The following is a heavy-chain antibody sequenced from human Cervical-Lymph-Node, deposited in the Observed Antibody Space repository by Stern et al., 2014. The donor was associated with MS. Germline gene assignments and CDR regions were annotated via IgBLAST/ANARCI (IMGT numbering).Heavy chain of an antibody. D-gene: IGHD3-3*01. CDR2: ISADNGDA. CDR3: ARDSLIRTFGVEEGMDV. CDR1: GYFFTSYG. V-gene: IGHV1-18*01. Sequence: VQLVESGAEVKKPGASVKVSCKASGYFFTSYGISWVRQAPGQGLEWMGWISADNGDANYGQNVQGRGTMTTETSTNTAYMELSSLRSDDSALYYCARDSLIRTFGVEEGMDVWGQGTTVTVS. J-gene: IGHJ6*02.